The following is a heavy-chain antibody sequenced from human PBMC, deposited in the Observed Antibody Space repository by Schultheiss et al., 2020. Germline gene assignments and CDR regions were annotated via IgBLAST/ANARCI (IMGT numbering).Heavy chain of an antibody. CDR2: TYYSGST. D-gene: IGHD4-11*01. J-gene: IGHJ5*02. CDR3: ARHKGQYSNYGNWFDP. CDR1: GGSISSGSYY. Sequence: SETLSLTCTVSGGSISSGSYYWSWIRQPAGKGLEWIGSTYYSGSTYYNPSLKSRVTISVDTSKNQFSLKLSSVTAADTAVYYCARHKGQYSNYGNWFDPWGQGTLVTVSS. V-gene: IGHV4-39*01.